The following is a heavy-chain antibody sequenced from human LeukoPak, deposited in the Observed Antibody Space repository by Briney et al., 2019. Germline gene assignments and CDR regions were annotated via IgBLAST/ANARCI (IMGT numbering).Heavy chain of an antibody. CDR2: ISYDGNNK. Sequence: GGSLRLSCAASGFTFSSYDMHWVRQAPGKGLEWVAVISYDGNNKYYADSVKSRFTISRDNSKNTLYLQMNSLTAEDTAVYYCAKGRYTPDPWGQGTLVIVSS. D-gene: IGHD5-18*01. V-gene: IGHV3-30*18. CDR3: AKGRYTPDP. CDR1: GFTFSSYD. J-gene: IGHJ5*02.